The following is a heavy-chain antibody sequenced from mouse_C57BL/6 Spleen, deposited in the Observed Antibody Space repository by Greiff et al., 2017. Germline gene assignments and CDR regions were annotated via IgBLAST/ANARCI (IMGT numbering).Heavy chain of an antibody. J-gene: IGHJ1*03. Sequence: VQLQQSGAELVKPGASVKLSCKASGYTFTEYTIHWVKQRSGQGLEWIGWFYPGSGSIKYNEKFKDKATLTADKSSSTVYMELSRLTSEDSAVYICARHEEDGSSYSDWYFDGWGTGTTLTVSS. D-gene: IGHD1-1*01. CDR3: ARHEEDGSSYSDWYFDG. V-gene: IGHV1-62-2*01. CDR2: FYPGSGSI. CDR1: GYTFTEYT.